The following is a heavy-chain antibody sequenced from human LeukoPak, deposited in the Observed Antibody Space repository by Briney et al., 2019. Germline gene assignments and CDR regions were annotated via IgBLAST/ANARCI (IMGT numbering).Heavy chain of an antibody. Sequence: PGGSLRLSCAASGFTFSSYAMHWVRQAPGKGLEWVAVISYDGSNKYYADSVKGRFTISRDNSKNTLYLQMNSLRAEDTAVYYCARIIEGEQLALDCWGQGTLVTVSS. V-gene: IGHV3-30-3*01. CDR1: GFTFSSYA. J-gene: IGHJ4*02. D-gene: IGHD6-13*01. CDR3: ARIIEGEQLALDC. CDR2: ISYDGSNK.